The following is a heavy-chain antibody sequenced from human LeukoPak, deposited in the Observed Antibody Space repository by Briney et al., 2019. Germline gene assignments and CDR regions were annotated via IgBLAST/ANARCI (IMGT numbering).Heavy chain of an antibody. CDR2: IYHSGST. D-gene: IGHD2-15*01. CDR3: ARDHPTACSGGSCYSTAPFDY. V-gene: IGHV4-38-2*02. Sequence: SETLSLTCTVSGYSISSGYYWGWIRQPPGKGLEWIGSIYHSGSTYYNPSLKSRVTISVDTSKNQFSLKLSSVTAADTAVYYCARDHPTACSGGSCYSTAPFDYWGQGTLVTVSS. J-gene: IGHJ4*02. CDR1: GYSISSGYY.